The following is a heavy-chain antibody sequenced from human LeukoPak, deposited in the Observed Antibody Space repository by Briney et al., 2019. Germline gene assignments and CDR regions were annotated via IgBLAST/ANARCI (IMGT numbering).Heavy chain of an antibody. CDR3: ASIPQLWNLPHY. V-gene: IGHV4-39*01. J-gene: IGHJ4*02. CDR1: GGSISSSSYC. Sequence: PSETLSLTCTVSGGSISSSSYCWGWIRQPPGKGLEWIGSIYYSGSTYYNPSLKSRVTISVDTSKNQFSLKLSSVTAADTAVYYCASIPQLWNLPHYWGQGTLVTVSS. CDR2: IYYSGST. D-gene: IGHD5-18*01.